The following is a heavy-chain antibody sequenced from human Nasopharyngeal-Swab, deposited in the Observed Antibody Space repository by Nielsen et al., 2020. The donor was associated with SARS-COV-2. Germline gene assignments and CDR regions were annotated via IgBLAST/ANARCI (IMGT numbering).Heavy chain of an antibody. CDR1: GFTFSRYS. D-gene: IGHD3-16*01. CDR2: ISSSSSYI. Sequence: GGSLRLSCAASGFTFSRYSMNWVRQAPGKGLEWVSSISSSSSYIYYADSVKGRFTISRDNAKNSLYLQMNSLRAEDTAVYYCASERSSRLGEGTFDYWGQGTLVTVSS. V-gene: IGHV3-21*01. J-gene: IGHJ4*02. CDR3: ASERSSRLGEGTFDY.